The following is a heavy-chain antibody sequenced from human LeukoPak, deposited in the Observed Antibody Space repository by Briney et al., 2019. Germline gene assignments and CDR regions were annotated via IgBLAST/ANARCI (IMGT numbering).Heavy chain of an antibody. D-gene: IGHD5-24*01. CDR3: ARESRTVEMGTSMHGHWFDP. Sequence: PGGSLRLSCAASGFTFSTYSMHWVRQAPGKGLEWVALISYDGSKKYYADSVKGRFTISRDNSKNTLFLQMNSLRPEDTAVYYCARESRTVEMGTSMHGHWFDPWGQGTLVTVSS. CDR2: ISYDGSKK. V-gene: IGHV3-30*04. CDR1: GFTFSTYS. J-gene: IGHJ5*02.